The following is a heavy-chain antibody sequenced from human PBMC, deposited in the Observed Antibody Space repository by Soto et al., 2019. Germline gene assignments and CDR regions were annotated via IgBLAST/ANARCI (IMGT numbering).Heavy chain of an antibody. D-gene: IGHD2-15*01. V-gene: IGHV4-59*08. CDR1: GGSISSYY. CDR2: IYYSGST. CDR3: ARRVCSGGSCYSPYDY. Sequence: SETLSLTCTVSGGSISSYYWSWIRQPPGKGLEWIGYIYYSGSTNYNPSLKSRVTISVDTSKNQFSLKLSSVTAADTAVYYCARRVCSGGSCYSPYDYWGQGTLVTVSS. J-gene: IGHJ4*02.